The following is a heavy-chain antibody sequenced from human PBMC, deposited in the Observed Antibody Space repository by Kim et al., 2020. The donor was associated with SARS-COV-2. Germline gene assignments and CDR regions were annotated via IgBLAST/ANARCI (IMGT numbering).Heavy chain of an antibody. Sequence: SETLSLTCAVYGGSFSGYYWSWIRQPPGKGLEWIGEINHSGSTNYNPSLKSRVTISVDTSKNQFSLKLSSVTAADTAVYYCARGDTLRTVDYWGQGTLVTVSS. J-gene: IGHJ4*02. D-gene: IGHD3-16*01. CDR3: ARGDTLRTVDY. CDR2: INHSGST. CDR1: GGSFSGYY. V-gene: IGHV4-34*01.